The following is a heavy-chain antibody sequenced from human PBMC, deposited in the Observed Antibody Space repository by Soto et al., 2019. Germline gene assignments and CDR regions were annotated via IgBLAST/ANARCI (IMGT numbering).Heavy chain of an antibody. Sequence: SETLSLTCAVYGGSFSGYYWSWIRQPPGKGLEWIGEINHSGSTNYNPSLKSRVTISVDTSKNQFSLKLSSVTAADTAVYYCARGWAATPYFDYWGQGTLVTVSS. CDR1: GGSFSGYY. D-gene: IGHD2-15*01. V-gene: IGHV4-34*01. CDR3: ARGWAATPYFDY. CDR2: INHSGST. J-gene: IGHJ4*02.